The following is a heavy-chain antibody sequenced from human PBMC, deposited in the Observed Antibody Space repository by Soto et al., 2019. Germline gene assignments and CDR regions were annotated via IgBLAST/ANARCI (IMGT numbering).Heavy chain of an antibody. Sequence: SETLSLTCAVYGGSFSGYYWSWIRQPPGKGLEWIGEINHSGSTNYNPSLKSRVTISVDTSKNQFSLKLSSVTAADTAVYYCASLPTVTHFYYYYYGMDVWGQGTTVTVSS. CDR2: INHSGST. CDR1: GGSFSGYY. J-gene: IGHJ6*02. D-gene: IGHD4-17*01. CDR3: ASLPTVTHFYYYYYGMDV. V-gene: IGHV4-34*01.